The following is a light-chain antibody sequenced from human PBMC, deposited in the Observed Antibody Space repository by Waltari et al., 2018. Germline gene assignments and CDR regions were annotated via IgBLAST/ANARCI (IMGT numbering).Light chain of an antibody. V-gene: IGLV1-44*01. CDR1: SSNIGLTT. CDR2: SNN. J-gene: IGLJ2*01. CDR3: AAWDDSLNGVV. Sequence: QSVLTQPPSASGTPGQRVTISCSGSSSNIGLTTLTWYQQLPGTAPKLLIYSNNQRPSGVPDRFSGSKSGTSASLAISGLQSEDEADYYCAAWDDSLNGVVFGGGTKLTVL.